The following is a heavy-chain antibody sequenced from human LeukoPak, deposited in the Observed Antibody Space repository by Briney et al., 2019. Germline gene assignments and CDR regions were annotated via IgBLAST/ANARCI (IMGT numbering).Heavy chain of an antibody. CDR1: GGSISSYY. V-gene: IGHV4-59*08. CDR3: ARLRRRKFDWFDP. J-gene: IGHJ5*02. Sequence: SETLSLTCTVSGGSISSYYWSWILQPPGKGLEWIGYIYYSRSTNYNPSLKSRVTISVDTSKNQFSLKLSSVTAADTAVYYCARLRRRKFDWFDPWGQGTLVTVSS. CDR2: IYYSRST. D-gene: IGHD3-16*01.